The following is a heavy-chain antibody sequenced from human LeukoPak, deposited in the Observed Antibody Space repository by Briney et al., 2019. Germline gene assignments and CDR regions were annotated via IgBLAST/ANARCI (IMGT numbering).Heavy chain of an antibody. Sequence: ASVKVSCKASGYTFTSYGISWVRQAPGQGLEWMGWISAYNGNTNYAQKLQGRVTMTTDTSTSTAYMELRSLRSDDTAVYYCARGPRRIRFLEWPLNYWGQGTLVTVSS. CDR3: ARGPRRIRFLEWPLNY. CDR2: ISAYNGNT. D-gene: IGHD3-3*01. CDR1: GYTFTSYG. J-gene: IGHJ4*02. V-gene: IGHV1-18*01.